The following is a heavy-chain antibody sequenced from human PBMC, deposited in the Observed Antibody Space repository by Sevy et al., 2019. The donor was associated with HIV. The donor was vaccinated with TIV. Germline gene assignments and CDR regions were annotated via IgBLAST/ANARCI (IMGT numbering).Heavy chain of an antibody. CDR1: GGSIISSAYS. Sequence: SETLSLTCTVSGGSIISSAYSWSWIRQHPGKGLECVGYISHSGRTYYNPSLRSRLTISIDTSKNQFSLNLSSVTAADTAVYYCARVYESGGYNGSSSYWFDPWGQGTLVTVSS. CDR3: ARVYESGGYNGSSSYWFDP. V-gene: IGHV4-31*03. J-gene: IGHJ5*02. D-gene: IGHD3-22*01. CDR2: ISHSGRT.